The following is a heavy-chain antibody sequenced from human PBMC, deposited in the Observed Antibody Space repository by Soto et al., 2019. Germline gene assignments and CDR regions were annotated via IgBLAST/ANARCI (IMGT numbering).Heavy chain of an antibody. J-gene: IGHJ4*02. D-gene: IGHD3-22*01. CDR1: GYIFTNHY. Sequence: QVQLVQCGAEVKKPGASVKVSCKASGYIFTNHYIHWVRQAPGQGLEWMGIINPSSGSTNNLQKFQGRITMTRDTSTSTVYMELSSLRSEDTAVYFCARADHYDSSGFYYDCWGQGTLVTVSS. CDR3: ARADHYDSSGFYYDC. V-gene: IGHV1-46*01. CDR2: INPSSGST.